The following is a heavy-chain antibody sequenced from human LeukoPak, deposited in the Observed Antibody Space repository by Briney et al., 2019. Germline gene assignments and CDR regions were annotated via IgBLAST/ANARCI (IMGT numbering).Heavy chain of an antibody. CDR1: GGSISSYY. J-gene: IGHJ6*03. V-gene: IGHV4-34*01. CDR3: ARGVLTLDSSSGYYMDV. CDR2: INHSGST. D-gene: IGHD6-13*01. Sequence: SETLSLTCTVSGGSISSYYWSWIRQPPGKGLEWIGEINHSGSTNYNPSLKSRVTISVDTSKNQFSLKLSSVTAADTAVYYCARGVLTLDSSSGYYMDVWGKGTTVTVSS.